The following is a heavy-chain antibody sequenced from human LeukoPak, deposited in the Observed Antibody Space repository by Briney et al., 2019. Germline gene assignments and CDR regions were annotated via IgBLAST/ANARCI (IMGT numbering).Heavy chain of an antibody. Sequence: EASVTVSCKASGYTFTGYYMHWVRQTPGQGLEWMGWINPNSGGTNYAQKFQGRVTMTRDTSISTAYMELSRLRSDDTAVYYCARELVYCSSTSCPQDYWGQGTLVTVSS. D-gene: IGHD2-2*01. CDR3: ARELVYCSSTSCPQDY. J-gene: IGHJ4*02. CDR2: INPNSGGT. V-gene: IGHV1-2*02. CDR1: GYTFTGYY.